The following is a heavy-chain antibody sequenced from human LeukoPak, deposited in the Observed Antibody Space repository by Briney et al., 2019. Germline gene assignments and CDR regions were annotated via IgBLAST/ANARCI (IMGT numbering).Heavy chain of an antibody. CDR3: ARGTLGYCTNGVCYTGDY. Sequence: QPGGSLRLSCAASGFTFSSYEMNWVRQAPGKGLEWVSYISSSGSTIYYADSVKGRFTISRDNAKNSLYLQMNSLRAEDTAVYYCARGTLGYCTNGVCYTGDYWGQGTLVTVSS. D-gene: IGHD2-8*01. CDR1: GFTFSSYE. CDR2: ISSSGSTI. V-gene: IGHV3-48*03. J-gene: IGHJ4*02.